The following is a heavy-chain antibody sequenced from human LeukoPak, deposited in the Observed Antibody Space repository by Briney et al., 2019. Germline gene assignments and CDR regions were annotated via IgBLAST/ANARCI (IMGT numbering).Heavy chain of an antibody. CDR1: GDALTELS. Sequence: HGASVKVSCKVSGDALTELSIHSVRQAPGKGFEWMGGVDPKDGATIYAQNFQGRVTVTDYRSTGTTYMELSALPTEDTALFYCYSRVLVSGGCYYHGYWGQGTLVTVSS. V-gene: IGHV1-24*01. D-gene: IGHD2-21*01. J-gene: IGHJ4*02. CDR2: VDPKDGAT. CDR3: YSRVLVSGGCYYHGY.